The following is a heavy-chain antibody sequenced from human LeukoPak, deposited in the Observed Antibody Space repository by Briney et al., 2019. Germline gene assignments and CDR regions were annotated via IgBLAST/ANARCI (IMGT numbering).Heavy chain of an antibody. CDR2: ISGSGGNT. CDR1: GFTFSSYA. D-gene: IGHD4-11*01. J-gene: IGHJ4*02. Sequence: PGGSLRLSCAASGFTFSSYAMSWGRQAPGMGLEWVSAISGSGGNTYYADSVKGRFTISRDNSKNTLYLQMNSLRAEDTAIYYCAKGNYGYYFDYWGQGTLVTVSS. CDR3: AKGNYGYYFDY. V-gene: IGHV3-23*01.